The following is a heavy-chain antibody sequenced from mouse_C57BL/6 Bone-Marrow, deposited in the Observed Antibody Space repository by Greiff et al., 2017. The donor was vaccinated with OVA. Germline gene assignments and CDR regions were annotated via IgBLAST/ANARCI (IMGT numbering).Heavy chain of an antibody. CDR1: GYTFTDYY. V-gene: IGHV1-26*01. D-gene: IGHD2-1*01. J-gene: IGHJ2*01. CDR2: INPNNGGT. Sequence: VQLQQSGPELVKPGASVKISCKASGYTFTDYYMNWVKQSHGKSLEWIGDINPNNGGTSYNQKFKGKATLTVDKSSSTAYMELRSLTSEDSAVYYCAREAHGNFFFDYWGQGTTLTVSS. CDR3: AREAHGNFFFDY.